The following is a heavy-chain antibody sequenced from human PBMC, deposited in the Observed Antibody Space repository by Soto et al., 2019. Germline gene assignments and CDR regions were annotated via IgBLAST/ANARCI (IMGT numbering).Heavy chain of an antibody. CDR1: GFTFSSYS. CDR3: AKDLDDYYGMDV. V-gene: IGHV3-23*01. CDR2: ISGSGGST. J-gene: IGHJ6*02. Sequence: GSLIVSCASSGFTFSSYSMSWVLQAPGKGLEWVSAISGSGGSTYYADSVKGRFTISRDNSKNTLYLQMNSLRAEDTAVYYCAKDLDDYYGMDVWGQGTTVTVSS.